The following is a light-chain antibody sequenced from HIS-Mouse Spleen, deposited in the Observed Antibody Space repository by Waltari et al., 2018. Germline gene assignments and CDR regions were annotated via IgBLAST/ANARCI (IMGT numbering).Light chain of an antibody. V-gene: IGKV1-8*01. CDR2: AAS. CDR3: QQYYSYPLT. CDR1: QGISSY. J-gene: IGKJ2*01. Sequence: AIRMTQSPSSLSASTGDRVTITFRASQGISSYLAWYQQKPGKAPKLLIYAASTLQSGVPSRFSGSGSGTDFTLTISCLQSEDFATYYCQQYYSYPLTFGQGTKLEIK.